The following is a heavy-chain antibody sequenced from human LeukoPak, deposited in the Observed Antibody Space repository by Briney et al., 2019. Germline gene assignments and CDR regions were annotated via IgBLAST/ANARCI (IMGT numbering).Heavy chain of an antibody. CDR3: ARGIFVVVIAATPFDS. CDR2: IYHSGST. Sequence: PSETLSLTCTVSGYSISSGYYWGWIRQPPGKGLEWIGSIYHSGSTYYNPSLKSRVTMSVDTSKNHFSLNLTSMTAADTAVYYCARGIFVVVIAATPFDSWGQGTLVTVSS. CDR1: GYSISSGYY. V-gene: IGHV4-38-2*02. D-gene: IGHD2-15*01. J-gene: IGHJ4*02.